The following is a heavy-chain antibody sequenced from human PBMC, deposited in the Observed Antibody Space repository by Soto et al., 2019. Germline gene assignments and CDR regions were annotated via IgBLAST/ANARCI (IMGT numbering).Heavy chain of an antibody. J-gene: IGHJ4*02. V-gene: IGHV1-18*01. CDR2: ISTDKGHT. Sequence: QVQLVQSGPEVKKPGASVKVSCRTSGYTFTTFGITWVRQAPGQGLEWMGWISTDKGHTNYAQKFKGGVTMTTDTATSTAYMELRSLRSDDTAIYYCSTRSPAFDYWGQGTLVTVST. CDR1: GYTFTTFG. CDR3: STRSPAFDY.